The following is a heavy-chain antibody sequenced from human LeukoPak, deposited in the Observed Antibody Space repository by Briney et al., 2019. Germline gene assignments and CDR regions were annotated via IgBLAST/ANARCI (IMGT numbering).Heavy chain of an antibody. J-gene: IGHJ6*02. Sequence: SETLSLTCAVYGGPFSHYYWTWIRQPPGKGQEWIGEINESGSTNYDPSLKSRVTISVDTSKTHFSLNLTSVTAADTAVYYCASRIGRYLYYFGMDVWGQGTTVTVSS. V-gene: IGHV4-34*01. D-gene: IGHD1-26*01. CDR2: INESGST. CDR1: GGPFSHYY. CDR3: ASRIGRYLYYFGMDV.